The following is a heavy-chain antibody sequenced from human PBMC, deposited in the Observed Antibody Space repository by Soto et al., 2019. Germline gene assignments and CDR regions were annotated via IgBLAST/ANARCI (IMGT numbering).Heavy chain of an antibody. J-gene: IGHJ3*02. CDR2: ISSSSSTI. V-gene: IGHV3-48*02. CDR3: ASSSDIVVVPAANDAFDI. D-gene: IGHD2-2*01. CDR1: GFTFSSYS. Sequence: EVQLVESGGGLVQPGGSLRLSCAASGFTFSSYSMNWVRQAPGKGLEWVSYISSSSSTIYYADSVKGRFTISRDNAKNSLYLQMNSLRDEDTAVYYCASSSDIVVVPAANDAFDIWGQGTIVTVSS.